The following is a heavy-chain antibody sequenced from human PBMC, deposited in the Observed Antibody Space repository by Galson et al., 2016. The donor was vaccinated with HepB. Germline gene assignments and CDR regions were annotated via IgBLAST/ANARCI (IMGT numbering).Heavy chain of an antibody. J-gene: IGHJ3*02. CDR3: ARASYYDSSGHDVFDI. D-gene: IGHD3-22*01. Sequence: SVKVSCKASGYTFTNYAMHWVRQAPGQRLEWMGWINAGNGNTQYSQKFQGRVTITRDTSASTAYMELSSPRSEDTAVYYCARASYYDSSGHDVFDIWGQGTMVTVSS. V-gene: IGHV1-3*01. CDR1: GYTFTNYA. CDR2: INAGNGNT.